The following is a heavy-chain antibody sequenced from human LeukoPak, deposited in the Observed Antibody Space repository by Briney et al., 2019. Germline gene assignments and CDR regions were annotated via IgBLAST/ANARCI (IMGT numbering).Heavy chain of an antibody. CDR1: GLTFSNAW. CDR3: AKGGLRFSFDY. J-gene: IGHJ4*02. CDR2: ISGSGGST. D-gene: IGHD3-3*01. V-gene: IGHV3-23*01. Sequence: GGSLRLSCVASGLTFSNAWMSWVRQAPGKGLEWVSAISGSGGSTYYADSVKGRFTISRDNSKNTLYLQMNSLRAEDTAVYYCAKGGLRFSFDYWGQGTLVTVSS.